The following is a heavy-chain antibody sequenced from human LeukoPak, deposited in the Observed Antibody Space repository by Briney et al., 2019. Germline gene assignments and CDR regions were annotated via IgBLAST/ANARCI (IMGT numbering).Heavy chain of an antibody. V-gene: IGHV3-23*01. D-gene: IGHD2-15*01. CDR3: AKQLGYCSDGSCYFPY. J-gene: IGHJ4*02. Sequence: GGSLRLSCAASGLTFSSSAMSWVRRAPGKGLGWVSAISNNGGYTYYADSVQGRFTISRDNSKSTLCLQMNSLRAEDTAVYYCAKQLGYCSDGSCYFPYWGQGTLVTVSS. CDR1: GLTFSSSA. CDR2: ISNNGGYT.